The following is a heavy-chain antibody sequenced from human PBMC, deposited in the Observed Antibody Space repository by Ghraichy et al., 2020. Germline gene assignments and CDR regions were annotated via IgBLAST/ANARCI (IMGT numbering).Heavy chain of an antibody. Sequence: ESLNISCNVSGGSISSNSYYWGWIRQPPGKGLEWIGTIYYSGSSYYNPSLKSRVTMSVDTSKNQFSLKLSSVTAADTAVYYCARHIGISSADSWGQGTLVVVSS. CDR1: GGSISSNSYY. V-gene: IGHV4-39*01. J-gene: IGHJ4*02. CDR2: IYYSGSS. CDR3: ARHIGISSADS. D-gene: IGHD3-22*01.